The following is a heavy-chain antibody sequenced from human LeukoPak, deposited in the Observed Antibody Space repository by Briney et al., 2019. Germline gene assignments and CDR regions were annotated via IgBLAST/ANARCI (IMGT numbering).Heavy chain of an antibody. CDR2: ISGSGGST. CDR3: ATAYSSLGYYMDV. CDR1: GSTFSSYA. V-gene: IGHV3-23*01. J-gene: IGHJ6*03. Sequence: PGGSLRLSCAASGSTFSSYAMSWVRQAPGKGLEWVSAISGSGGSTYYADSVKGRFTISRDNSKNTLYLQMNSLRAEDTAVYYCATAYSSLGYYMDVWGKGTTVTVSS. D-gene: IGHD6-6*01.